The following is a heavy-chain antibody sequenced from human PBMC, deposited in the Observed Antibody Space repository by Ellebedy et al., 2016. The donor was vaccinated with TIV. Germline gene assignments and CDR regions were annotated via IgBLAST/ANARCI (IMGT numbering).Heavy chain of an antibody. CDR1: GHIFTSYG. D-gene: IGHD3-3*01. CDR3: ATREWQDPMDV. J-gene: IGHJ6*02. CDR2: INTGNDNT. V-gene: IGHV1-3*04. Sequence: ASVKVSCXASGHIFTSYGIHWVRQAPGQSLEWMGWINTGNDNTKYSRKFQGRVTITRDYMELSGLMSEDTAVYYCATREWQDPMDVWGQGTLVTVSS.